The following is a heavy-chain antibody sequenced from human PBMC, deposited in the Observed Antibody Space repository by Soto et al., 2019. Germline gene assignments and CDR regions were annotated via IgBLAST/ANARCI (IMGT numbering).Heavy chain of an antibody. CDR2: IYTGGST. CDR1: GFSVSSNY. D-gene: IGHD1-1*01. Sequence: PGGSLRLSCAASGFSVSSNYMSWVRQAPGKGLEWVSVIYTGGSTYYADSVKGRFTISRDNSKNTLYLQMNSLRVEDTAVYYCARSINWPDWFDPWGQGILVTVS. CDR3: ARSINWPDWFDP. J-gene: IGHJ5*02. V-gene: IGHV3-53*01.